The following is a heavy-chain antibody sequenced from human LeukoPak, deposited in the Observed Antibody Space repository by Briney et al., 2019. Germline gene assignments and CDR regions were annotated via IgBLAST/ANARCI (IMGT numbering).Heavy chain of an antibody. Sequence: PSETLSLTCTVSGGSISSSSYYWGWIRQPPGKGLEWIGSIYYSGSTYYNPSLKSRVTISVDTSKNQFSLKLSSVTAADTAVYYCASGRIAAAGSRYYYYYGMDVWGQGTTVTVSS. CDR1: GGSISSSSYY. CDR3: ASGRIAAAGSRYYYYYGMDV. CDR2: IYYSGST. V-gene: IGHV4-39*01. J-gene: IGHJ6*02. D-gene: IGHD6-13*01.